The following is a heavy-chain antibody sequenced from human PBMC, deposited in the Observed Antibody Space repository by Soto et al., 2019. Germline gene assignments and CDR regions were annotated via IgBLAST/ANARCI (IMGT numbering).Heavy chain of an antibody. Sequence: ATVKVSCKASCNPLISYAISWVRQAPGQGLEWMGRFSVYNGNTIYAQNFHDRLTVTTDTSTTTAYMELRSLTSDDSAVYYCVWSCICGSCSDYWGQGTLVTVSS. V-gene: IGHV1-18*04. J-gene: IGHJ4*02. CDR2: FSVYNGNT. CDR1: CNPLISYA. D-gene: IGHD2-15*01. CDR3: VWSCICGSCSDY.